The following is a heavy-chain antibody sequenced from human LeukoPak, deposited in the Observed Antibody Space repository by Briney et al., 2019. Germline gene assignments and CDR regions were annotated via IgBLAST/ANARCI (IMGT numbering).Heavy chain of an antibody. V-gene: IGHV1-2*04. CDR3: ARAIAVAEIDY. CDR1: GYTFTGYY. CDR2: INPNSGGT. D-gene: IGHD6-19*01. J-gene: IGHJ4*02. Sequence: ASVKVSCKASGYTFTGYYMHWVRQAPGQGLEWMGWINPNSGGTNYAQKFQGWVTMARDTSISTAYMELSRLRSDDTAVYYCARAIAVAEIDYWGQGTLVTVSS.